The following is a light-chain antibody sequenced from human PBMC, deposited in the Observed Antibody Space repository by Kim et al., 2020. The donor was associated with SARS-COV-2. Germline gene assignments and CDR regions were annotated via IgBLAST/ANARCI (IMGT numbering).Light chain of an antibody. V-gene: IGLV1-40*01. J-gene: IGLJ2*01. CDR2: GNS. CDR1: SSNIGAGYD. CDR3: QSYDSSLSGSV. Sequence: QRVTMSCTGSSSNIGAGYDVHWYQQLPGTAPKLLLYGNSNRPSGVPDRFSGSKSGTSASLAITGLQAEDEADYYCQSYDSSLSGSVFGGGTKVTVL.